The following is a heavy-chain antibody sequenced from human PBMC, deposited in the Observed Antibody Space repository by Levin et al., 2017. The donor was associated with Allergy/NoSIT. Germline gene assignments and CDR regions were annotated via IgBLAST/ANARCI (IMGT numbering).Heavy chain of an antibody. V-gene: IGHV4-34*01. D-gene: IGHD4-17*01. J-gene: IGHJ4*02. CDR3: ASAYYGAYVT. Sequence: SETLSLTCAVYGGSFSGYYWSWIRQPPGKGLEWIGEINHSGSTNYNPSLKSRVTISVDTSKNQFSLKLTSVTAADTAVYYCASAYYGAYVTWGQGTLVTVSS. CDR1: GGSFSGYY. CDR2: INHSGST.